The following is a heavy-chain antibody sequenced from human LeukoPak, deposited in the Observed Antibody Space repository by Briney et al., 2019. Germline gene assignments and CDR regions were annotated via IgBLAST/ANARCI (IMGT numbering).Heavy chain of an antibody. CDR1: GITVSNYG. D-gene: IGHD3-22*01. V-gene: IGHV3-23*01. CDR2: ISGSGGGA. J-gene: IGHJ4*02. CDR3: AKRGVVIRVILVGFHKEAYYFDS. Sequence: GGSLRLSCAVSGITVSNYGMSWVRQAPGKGLEWVAGISGSGGGANYADSVKGRFTISRDNFKNTLYLQMNSLRAEDTAVYFCAKRGVVIRVILVGFHKEAYYFDSWGQGALVTVSS.